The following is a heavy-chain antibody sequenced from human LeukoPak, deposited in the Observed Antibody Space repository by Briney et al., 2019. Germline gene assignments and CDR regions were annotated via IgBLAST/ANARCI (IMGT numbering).Heavy chain of an antibody. CDR3: ARGLDSYDSSGQFVY. V-gene: IGHV4-39*01. D-gene: IGHD3-22*01. Sequence: TSETLSLTCTVSGGSISSSSYYWGWIRHPPGKWLEWIGSIHYSGSTYFNPSLKSRVTIFVDTSKNQFSLKLSSVTAADTAVYYCARGLDSYDSSGQFVYWGQGTLVTVSS. CDR2: IHYSGST. CDR1: GGSISSSSYY. J-gene: IGHJ4*02.